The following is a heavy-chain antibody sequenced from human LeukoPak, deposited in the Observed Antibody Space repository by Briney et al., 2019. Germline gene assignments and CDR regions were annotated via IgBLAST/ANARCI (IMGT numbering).Heavy chain of an antibody. Sequence: GGSLRLSCAASGFTFSPYWMHWVRQAPGRGLVWVARINSDESTTGYADSVKGRFTISRDNAKNTLYLQMNSLRVEDTAVYYCARVYCSGGSCYYYWGQGTLVAVSS. V-gene: IGHV3-74*01. J-gene: IGHJ4*02. D-gene: IGHD2-15*01. CDR1: GFTFSPYW. CDR3: ARVYCSGGSCYYY. CDR2: INSDESTT.